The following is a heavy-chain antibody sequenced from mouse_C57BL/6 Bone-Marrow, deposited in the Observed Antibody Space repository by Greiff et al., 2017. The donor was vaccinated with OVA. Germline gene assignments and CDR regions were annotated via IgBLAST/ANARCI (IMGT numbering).Heavy chain of an antibody. J-gene: IGHJ1*03. CDR3: ARGDYGNDYWYFGV. CDR1: GYAFTNYL. V-gene: IGHV1-54*01. Sequence: QVQLKESGAELVRPGTSVKVSCKASGYAFTNYLIEWVKQRPGQGLEWIGVINPGSGGNNYNEKFKGKATLTADKASSTAYMQLSSLTSEYSAVYCGARGDYGNDYWYFGVWGTGTAVTVSS. D-gene: IGHD2-1*01. CDR2: INPGSGGN.